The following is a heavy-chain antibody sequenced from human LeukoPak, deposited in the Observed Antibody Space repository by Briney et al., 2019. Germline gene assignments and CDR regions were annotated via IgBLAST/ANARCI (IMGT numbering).Heavy chain of an antibody. D-gene: IGHD1-26*01. Sequence: AGSLRLSCAASAFTFSSYSMNWVRQAQGQGLEWVSYTSSSSTAIYYADSVKGRFTISRDNAKNSLYLQMNSLRAEDMALYYCAKDIQWELPEGVGAFDIWGQGTMVTVSS. J-gene: IGHJ3*02. CDR3: AKDIQWELPEGVGAFDI. CDR2: TSSSSTAI. V-gene: IGHV3-48*04. CDR1: AFTFSSYS.